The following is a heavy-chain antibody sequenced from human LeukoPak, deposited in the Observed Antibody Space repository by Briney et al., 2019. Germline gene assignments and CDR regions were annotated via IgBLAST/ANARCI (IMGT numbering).Heavy chain of an antibody. CDR3: ARDRSWAAGTGNFDY. CDR2: ISYDGSNK. V-gene: IGHV3-30*03. CDR1: GFTFSSYG. D-gene: IGHD6-13*01. Sequence: QPGRSLRLSCAASGFTFSSYGMHWVRQAPGKGLEWVAVISYDGSNKYYADSVKGRFTISRDNSKNTLYLQMNSLRAEDTAVYYCARDRSWAAGTGNFDYWGQGTLVTVSS. J-gene: IGHJ4*02.